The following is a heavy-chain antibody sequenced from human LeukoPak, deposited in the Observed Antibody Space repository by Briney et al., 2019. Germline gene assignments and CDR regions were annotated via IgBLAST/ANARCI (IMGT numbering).Heavy chain of an antibody. V-gene: IGHV1-18*01. J-gene: IGHJ5*02. CDR2: ISAYNGNT. CDR3: ARDFPYGDLVDGASDNWFDP. Sequence: ASVKVSCKASGYTFTSYGISWVRQAPGQGLEWMGWISAYNGNTNYAQKLQGRVTMTTDTSTSTAYMELRSLRSDDTAVYYCARDFPYGDLVDGASDNWFDPWGQGTLVTVSS. CDR1: GYTFTSYG. D-gene: IGHD4-17*01.